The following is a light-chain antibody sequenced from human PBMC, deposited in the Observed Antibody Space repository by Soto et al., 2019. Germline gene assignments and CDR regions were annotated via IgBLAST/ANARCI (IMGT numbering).Light chain of an antibody. CDR3: QQYGSLPCT. V-gene: IGKV3-20*01. CDR1: QSVTSSY. J-gene: IGKJ1*01. Sequence: EIVLTQSPGTLSLSPGERATLSCRASQSVTSSYLVWYQQKPGQAPRLLIYGASSRATGIPDRFSGSGSGTDFTLTISRLEPEDSAVYYCQQYGSLPCTFGQGTKVEIK. CDR2: GAS.